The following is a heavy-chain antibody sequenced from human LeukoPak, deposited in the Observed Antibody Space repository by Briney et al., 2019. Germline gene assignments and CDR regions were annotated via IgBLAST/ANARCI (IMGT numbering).Heavy chain of an antibody. CDR3: ARISLLWFGEFFNWFDP. CDR1: GASISTSRDY. V-gene: IGHV4-39*07. J-gene: IGHJ5*02. CDR2: IYYIGDT. D-gene: IGHD3-10*01. Sequence: PSETLSPTCTVSGASISTSRDYWGWIRQPPGKGLEWIGSIYYIGDTYYNPSLKSRVTMSLDMSKNQFSLKLNSVTAADTAVYYCARISLLWFGEFFNWFDPWGQGTLVTVSS.